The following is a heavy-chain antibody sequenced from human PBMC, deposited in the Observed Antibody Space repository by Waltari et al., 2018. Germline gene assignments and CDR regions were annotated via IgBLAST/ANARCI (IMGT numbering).Heavy chain of an antibody. CDR3: ARVGDDSSGYYYEDWFDP. J-gene: IGHJ5*02. CDR1: GYTFTSYD. V-gene: IGHV1-8*01. Sequence: QVQLVQSGAEVKKPGASVKVSCKASGYTFTSYDINWVRQATGQGLEWMGWMNPNSCNTGYAQKFQGRVTMTRNTSISTAYMELSSLRSEDTAVYYCARVGDDSSGYYYEDWFDPWGQGTLVTVSS. CDR2: MNPNSCNT. D-gene: IGHD3-22*01.